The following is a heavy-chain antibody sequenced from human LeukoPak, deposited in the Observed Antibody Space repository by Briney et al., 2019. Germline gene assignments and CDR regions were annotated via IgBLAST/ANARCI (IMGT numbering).Heavy chain of an antibody. CDR3: ATTGGDIYYYYMDV. CDR2: IIPIFGTA. Sequence: SVKVSCKASGGTFSSYTISWVRQAPGQGLEWMGGIIPIFGTANYAQKFQGRVTITADESTSTAYMELSSLKSEDTAVYYCATTGGDIYYYYMDVWGKGTTVTISS. V-gene: IGHV1-69*13. D-gene: IGHD3-16*01. CDR1: GGTFSSYT. J-gene: IGHJ6*03.